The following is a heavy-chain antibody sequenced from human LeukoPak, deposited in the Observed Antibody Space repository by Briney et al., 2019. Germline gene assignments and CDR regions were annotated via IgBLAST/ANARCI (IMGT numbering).Heavy chain of an antibody. Sequence: GGSLRLSCAASGFTFSDYYITWIRQAPGKGLEWVSYISSSYIYYADSVKGRFTISRDNAKNSLYLQMNSLRAEDTAVYYCARDVRGDAFDIWGQGTMVTVSS. V-gene: IGHV3-11*06. CDR2: ISSSYI. CDR1: GFTFSDYY. J-gene: IGHJ3*02. D-gene: IGHD3-16*01. CDR3: ARDVRGDAFDI.